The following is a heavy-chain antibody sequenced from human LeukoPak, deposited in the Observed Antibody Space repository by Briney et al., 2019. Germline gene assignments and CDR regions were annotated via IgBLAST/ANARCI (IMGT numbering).Heavy chain of an antibody. D-gene: IGHD3-22*01. Sequence: PGGSLRLSCAASGFTFSSYEMNWVRQAPGKGLEWVSYISSSGSTIYYADSVKGRFTMSRDNAKNSLYLQMNSLRAEDTAVYYCARDDDYYDSSGYYYDYFDYWGQGTLVTVSS. CDR1: GFTFSSYE. CDR2: ISSSGSTI. J-gene: IGHJ4*02. CDR3: ARDDDYYDSSGYYYDYFDY. V-gene: IGHV3-48*03.